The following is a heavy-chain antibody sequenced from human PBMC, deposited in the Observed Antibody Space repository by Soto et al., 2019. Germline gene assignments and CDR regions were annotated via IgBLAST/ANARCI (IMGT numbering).Heavy chain of an antibody. CDR2: ISGSGGST. J-gene: IGHJ4*02. CDR1: GFTFSSYA. Sequence: PGGSLRLSCAASGFTFSSYAMSWVRQAPGKGLEWVSAISGSGGSTYYADSVEGRFTISRDNSKNTLYLQMNSLRAEDTAVYYCAKDQWGRIAAAGTEFDYWGQGTLVTVSS. V-gene: IGHV3-23*01. CDR3: AKDQWGRIAAAGTEFDY. D-gene: IGHD6-13*01.